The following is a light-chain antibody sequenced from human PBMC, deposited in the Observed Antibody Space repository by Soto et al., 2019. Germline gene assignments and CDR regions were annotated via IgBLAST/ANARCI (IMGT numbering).Light chain of an antibody. Sequence: EIVLTQSPGSLSLSPGERATLSCRASQSVGSNYLSWYQQKPGQAPRLLVSDASSRATGIPDRFSGSGSGKDFTLTISRLEPEDFAGYYCQQYGSSPFTFGQGTKLEIK. CDR1: QSVGSNY. CDR2: DAS. V-gene: IGKV3-20*01. J-gene: IGKJ2*01. CDR3: QQYGSSPFT.